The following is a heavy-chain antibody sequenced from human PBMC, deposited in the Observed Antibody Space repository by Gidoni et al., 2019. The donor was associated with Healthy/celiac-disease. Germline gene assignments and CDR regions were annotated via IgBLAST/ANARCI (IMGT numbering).Heavy chain of an antibody. D-gene: IGHD5-12*01. Sequence: EVQLVQSGAEVKKPGESLKISCKGSVYSFTSYWIGWVRQMPGKGLEWLGIIYPGDSDTRYSPSFQGQVTISADKSISTAYLQWSSLKASDTAMYYCARLRRWLQLFGPGIPDYWGQGTLVTVSS. CDR2: IYPGDSDT. CDR1: VYSFTSYW. V-gene: IGHV5-51*01. CDR3: ARLRRWLQLFGPGIPDY. J-gene: IGHJ4*02.